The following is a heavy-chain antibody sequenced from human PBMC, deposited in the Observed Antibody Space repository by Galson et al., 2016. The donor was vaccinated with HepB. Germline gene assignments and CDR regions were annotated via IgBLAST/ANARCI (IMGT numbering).Heavy chain of an antibody. CDR2: ISSRGATI. CDR1: GFIFSDYY. V-gene: IGHV3-11*01. J-gene: IGHJ4*02. D-gene: IGHD1-26*01. CDR3: ARGQGGSFLDH. Sequence: SLRLSCAASGFIFSDYYMSWIRQTPGKGLEWLAHISSRGATIYYPHSLKGRFTISRDNAKNSLYLQMNSLRAEDTAVHYCARGQGGSFLDHWGQGAQVTVSS.